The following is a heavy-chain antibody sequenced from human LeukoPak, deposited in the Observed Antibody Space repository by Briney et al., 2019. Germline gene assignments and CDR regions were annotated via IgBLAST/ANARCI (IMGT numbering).Heavy chain of an antibody. D-gene: IGHD3-10*01. V-gene: IGHV4-39*07. J-gene: IGHJ4*02. Sequence: SETLSLTCTVSGGSISSSSYYWGWIRQPPGKGLEWIGSIYYSGSTYYNPSLKSRVTISVDTSKNQFSLKLSSVAAADTAVYYFAAGPGRYFDYWGQGTLVTVSS. CDR2: IYYSGST. CDR3: AAGPGRYFDY. CDR1: GGSISSSSYY.